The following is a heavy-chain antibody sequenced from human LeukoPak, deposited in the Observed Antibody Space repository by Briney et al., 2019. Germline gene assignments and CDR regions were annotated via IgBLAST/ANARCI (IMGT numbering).Heavy chain of an antibody. V-gene: IGHV3-23*01. CDR1: GFTFSNYV. CDR2: ITGSGDNT. J-gene: IGHJ2*01. Sequence: PGGSLRLSCAASGFTFSNYVMTWVRQAPGKGLEWVSLITGSGDNTYYADSVTGRFTISRDNSKNTLYLQMSSLRAEDTAVYYCARDILASSSSYWYFDLWGRGTLVTVSS. CDR3: ARDILASSSSYWYFDL. D-gene: IGHD6-6*01.